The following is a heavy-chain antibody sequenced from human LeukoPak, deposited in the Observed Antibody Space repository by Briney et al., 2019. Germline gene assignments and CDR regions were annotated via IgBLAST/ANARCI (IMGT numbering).Heavy chain of an antibody. CDR2: INHSGST. Sequence: SETLSLTCAVYGGSFSGYYWSRIRQLPGKGLEWIGEINHSGSTNYNPSLKSRVTISVDTSKNQFSLKLSSVTAADTAVYYCARGPRMTRTYYYYYGMDVWGQGTTVTVSS. J-gene: IGHJ6*02. V-gene: IGHV4-34*01. D-gene: IGHD2-15*01. CDR3: ARGPRMTRTYYYYYGMDV. CDR1: GGSFSGYY.